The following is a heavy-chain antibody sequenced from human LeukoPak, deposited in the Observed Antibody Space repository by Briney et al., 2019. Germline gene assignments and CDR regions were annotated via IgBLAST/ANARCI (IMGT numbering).Heavy chain of an antibody. V-gene: IGHV3-30*18. J-gene: IGHJ5*02. CDR3: AKDRSNPTVTNWAWAPPDP. D-gene: IGHD4-17*01. CDR2: VSYDGSNN. Sequence: GGSLRLSCAASGFTFSNYGMHWVRQAPGKGLEWVAIVSYDGSNNYYADSVKGRFTISRDNSKSTLYLQMNSLRGEDTAVYYCAKDRSNPTVTNWAWAPPDPWGQGTLVTVSS. CDR1: GFTFSNYG.